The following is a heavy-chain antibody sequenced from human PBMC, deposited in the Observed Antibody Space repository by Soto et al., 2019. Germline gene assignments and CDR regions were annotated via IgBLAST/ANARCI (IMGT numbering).Heavy chain of an antibody. CDR3: ARRWGYAFDI. CDR1: GGSISSYY. J-gene: IGHJ3*02. CDR2: IYYSGST. Sequence: QVQLQESGPGLVKPSETLSLTCTVFGGSISSYYWSWIRQPPGKGLEWIGYIYYSGSTNYNPSLKSRVTISVDTSKNQFSLKLSSVTAADTAVYYCARRWGYAFDIWGQGTMVTVSS. V-gene: IGHV4-59*08. D-gene: IGHD1-26*01.